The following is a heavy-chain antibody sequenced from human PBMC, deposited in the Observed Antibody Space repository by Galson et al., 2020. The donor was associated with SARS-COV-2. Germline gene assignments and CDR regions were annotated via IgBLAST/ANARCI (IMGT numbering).Heavy chain of an antibody. CDR2: IYYSGST. Sequence: SETLSLTCTVSGGSISSYYWSWIRQPPGKGLEWIGYIYYSGSTNYNPSLKSRVTISVDTSKNQFSLKLSSVTAADTAVYYCARDQHGESGSYFHYYYMDVWGKGTTVTVSS. J-gene: IGHJ6*03. CDR3: ARDQHGESGSYFHYYYMDV. D-gene: IGHD1-26*01. V-gene: IGHV4-59*01. CDR1: GGSISSYY.